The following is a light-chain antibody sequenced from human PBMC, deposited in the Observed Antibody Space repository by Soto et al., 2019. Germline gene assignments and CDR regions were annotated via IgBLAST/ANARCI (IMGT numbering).Light chain of an antibody. J-gene: IGLJ3*02. V-gene: IGLV1-40*01. CDR2: GNS. Sequence: QSVLTQPPSVSGAPGQRVTISCTGSSSNIGAGYDVHWYQQLPGTAPKLLIYGNSNRPSGVPDRFSGSKSGTSASLAITGLQAEDEADYYCQSYDSSLSVFNGVFGGGTNLTVL. CDR1: SSNIGAGYD. CDR3: QSYDSSLSVFNGV.